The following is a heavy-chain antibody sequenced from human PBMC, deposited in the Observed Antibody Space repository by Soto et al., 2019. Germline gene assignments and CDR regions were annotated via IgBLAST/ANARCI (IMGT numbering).Heavy chain of an antibody. Sequence: QVRLVQSGAELKKPGSSVKVSCKASGNPFISYAISWVRQAPGQGLEWMGRFSVYNGNTIYAQKFPDRLPVTPDTSTTTPYMNLRSLTYDDTAVYYCVGTCTGGSCSDYWGQGTLVTVSS. CDR2: FSVYNGNT. D-gene: IGHD2-15*01. J-gene: IGHJ4*02. V-gene: IGHV1-18*04. CDR1: GNPFISYA. CDR3: VGTCTGGSCSDY.